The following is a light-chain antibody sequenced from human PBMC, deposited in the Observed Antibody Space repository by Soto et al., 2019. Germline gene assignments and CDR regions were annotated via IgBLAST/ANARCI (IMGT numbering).Light chain of an antibody. CDR2: DAS. Sequence: DIQMTQSPSTLSATAGDRVTITCRASQSISSWLAWYQHKPGKAPKLLISDASNLQSGVPSRFSGSGAGTEFTLTIGSLQPDDFATYYCQHDSAYSPWTFGQGTMVDI. J-gene: IGKJ1*01. CDR1: QSISSW. V-gene: IGKV1-5*01. CDR3: QHDSAYSPWT.